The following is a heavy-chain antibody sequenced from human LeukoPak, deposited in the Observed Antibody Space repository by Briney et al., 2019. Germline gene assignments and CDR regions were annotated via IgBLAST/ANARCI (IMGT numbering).Heavy chain of an antibody. CDR3: AKGLIYSGYPYDY. V-gene: IGHV3-23*01. CDR1: GFTFSSYA. Sequence: PGGSLRLSCAASGFTFSSYAMSWVRQAPGKGLEWVSAISGSGGSAYYADSVKGRFTISRDNSKNTLYLQMNSLRAEDTAVYYCAKGLIYSGYPYDYWGQGTLVTVSS. J-gene: IGHJ4*02. D-gene: IGHD5-12*01. CDR2: ISGSGGSA.